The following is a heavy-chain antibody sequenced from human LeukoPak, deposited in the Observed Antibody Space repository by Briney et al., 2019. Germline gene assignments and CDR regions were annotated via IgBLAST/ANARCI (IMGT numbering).Heavy chain of an antibody. Sequence: PSETLSLTCTVSGGSTSSYYWSWIRQPPGKGLEWIGYIYYSGSTNYNPSLKSRVTISVDTSKNQFSLKLSSVTAADTAVYYCARLPMVRGVIHGMDVWGQGTTVTVSS. CDR1: GGSTSSYY. J-gene: IGHJ6*02. V-gene: IGHV4-59*08. D-gene: IGHD3-10*01. CDR2: IYYSGST. CDR3: ARLPMVRGVIHGMDV.